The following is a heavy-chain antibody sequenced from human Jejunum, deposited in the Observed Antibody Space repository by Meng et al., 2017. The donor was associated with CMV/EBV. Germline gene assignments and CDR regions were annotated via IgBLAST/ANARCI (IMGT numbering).Heavy chain of an antibody. Sequence: QVQVVESWGGVVQPGGSLRLSCVASGFTFSAFGMHWVRQAPGKGLESVTYIRYDGNNKYYADSVKGRFTISRDNSKNTVYLQMNSLRVEDTAVYYCAGGNDYGDYWGQGSLVTVSS. D-gene: IGHD3-16*01. V-gene: IGHV3-30*02. CDR2: IRYDGNNK. CDR3: AGGNDYGDY. J-gene: IGHJ4*02. CDR1: GFTFSAFG.